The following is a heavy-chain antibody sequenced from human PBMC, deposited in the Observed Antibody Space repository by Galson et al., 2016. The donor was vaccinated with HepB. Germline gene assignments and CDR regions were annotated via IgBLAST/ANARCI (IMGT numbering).Heavy chain of an antibody. CDR2: INHSGST. J-gene: IGHJ4*02. D-gene: IGHD2-2*01. Sequence: SETLSLTCAVYGGSFSGYYWSWIRQPPGKGLEWIGEINHSGSTNYNPSLKSRVTISVETSKNQFSLRLCSVTAADTAVYYGASEGEHCSSTSCSPPGNYWGQGTLVTVSS. V-gene: IGHV4-34*01. CDR3: ASEGEHCSSTSCSPPGNY. CDR1: GGSFSGYY.